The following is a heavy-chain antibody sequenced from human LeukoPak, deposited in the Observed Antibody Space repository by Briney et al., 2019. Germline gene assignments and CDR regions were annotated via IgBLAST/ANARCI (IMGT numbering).Heavy chain of an antibody. CDR2: FDPEDGET. CDR1: GYTLTELS. Sequence: ASVKVSCKVSGYTLTELSMHWVRQAPGKGLEWMGGFDPEDGETIYAQKFQGRVTMTEDTFTDTAYMELSSLRSEDTAVYYCATGVTMIVVVQYFDYWGQGTLVTVSS. J-gene: IGHJ4*02. V-gene: IGHV1-24*01. CDR3: ATGVTMIVVVQYFDY. D-gene: IGHD3-22*01.